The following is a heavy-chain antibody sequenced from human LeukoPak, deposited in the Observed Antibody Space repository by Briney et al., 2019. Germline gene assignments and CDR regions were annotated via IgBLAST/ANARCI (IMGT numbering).Heavy chain of an antibody. CDR3: ARGDCSGGSCWNYFDG. CDR1: GYTFTTYA. J-gene: IGHJ4*02. CDR2: INAGDGNT. D-gene: IGHD2-15*01. V-gene: IGHV1-3*01. Sequence: GDSVKVSCKTSGYTFTTYAMYWVRQTPGQRLEWMGWINAGDGNTKYSQKFQGRVTITRDTSASTAYMELSSLRSEDTAVYYCARGDCSGGSCWNYFDGWGQGTLVTVSS.